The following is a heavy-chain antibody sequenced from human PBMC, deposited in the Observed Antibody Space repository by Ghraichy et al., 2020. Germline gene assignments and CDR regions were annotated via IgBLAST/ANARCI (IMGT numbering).Heavy chain of an antibody. CDR1: GGTFSSYA. CDR3: AREVDSSSPVADAFDI. D-gene: IGHD6-13*01. CDR2: IIPIFGTA. J-gene: IGHJ3*02. V-gene: IGHV1-69*13. Sequence: SVKVSCKASGGTFSSYAISWVRQAPGQGLEWMGGIIPIFGTANYAQKFQGRVTITADESTSTAYMELSSLRSEDTAVYYCAREVDSSSPVADAFDIWGQGTMVTVSS.